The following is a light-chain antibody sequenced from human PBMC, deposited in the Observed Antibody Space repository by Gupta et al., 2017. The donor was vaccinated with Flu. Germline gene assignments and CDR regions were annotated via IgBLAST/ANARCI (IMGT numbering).Light chain of an antibody. J-gene: IGLJ1*01. CDR2: GNS. CDR3: QSYDSSLSGYV. V-gene: IGLV1-40*01. Sequence: VTISRTGGSSNIGAGYDVHWYQQLPGTAPKVLIYGNSNRPSGVPDRFSGAKSGTSASLAITGLQAEDEADYYCQSYDSSLSGYVFGTGTKVTVL. CDR1: SSNIGAGYD.